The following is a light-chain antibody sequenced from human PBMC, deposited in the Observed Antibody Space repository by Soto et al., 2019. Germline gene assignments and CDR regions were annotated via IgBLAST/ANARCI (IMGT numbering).Light chain of an antibody. CDR1: QTLLNSNGYNY. Sequence: DVVMTQSPLSLPVTPGEPASISCRSSQTLLNSNGYNYLDSYLQRPGQSPQMLIFLGSNRASGVPDRFSGSGSGTDFPLKISRVEAEDVGVYYCMQALHSPRTFGQGTKLEIK. V-gene: IGKV2-28*01. CDR3: MQALHSPRT. CDR2: LGS. J-gene: IGKJ2*02.